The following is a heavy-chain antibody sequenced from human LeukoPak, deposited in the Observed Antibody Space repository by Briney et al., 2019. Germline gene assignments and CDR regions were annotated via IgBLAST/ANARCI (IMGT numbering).Heavy chain of an antibody. CDR2: INPNSGDT. Sequence: ASVKVSCKASGYTFTGYYIHWVRQAPGQGLEWMGWINPNSGDTDYAQKFQGRVTMTRDTSISTAYLEVSRLTSDDTAVYFCARDAIAAAGAGAWGQGTLVTVSS. D-gene: IGHD6-13*01. V-gene: IGHV1-2*02. J-gene: IGHJ4*02. CDR3: ARDAIAAAGAGA. CDR1: GYTFTGYY.